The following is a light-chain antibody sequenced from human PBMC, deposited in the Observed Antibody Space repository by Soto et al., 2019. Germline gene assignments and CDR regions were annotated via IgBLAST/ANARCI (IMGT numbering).Light chain of an antibody. J-gene: IGLJ1*01. V-gene: IGLV2-14*01. CDR1: SSDFGGYDF. CDR3: SSYTITSSPV. Sequence: QSVLTQPASVSGSPGQSITISCTGTSSDFGGYDFVSWYRQYPGQAPKILIYEVTHRPSGVPDRFSGSKSGNTASLTISGLQADDEADYYCSSYTITSSPVFGPGTKLTVL. CDR2: EVT.